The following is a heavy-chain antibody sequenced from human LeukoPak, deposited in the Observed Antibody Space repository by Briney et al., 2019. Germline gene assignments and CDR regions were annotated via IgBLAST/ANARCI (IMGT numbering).Heavy chain of an antibody. J-gene: IGHJ4*02. V-gene: IGHV3-9*01. Sequence: GRSLRLYCAASGFTFDDYAMHWVRQAPGKGLEWVSGINWNSGSIGYADSVKGRFTISRDNAKNSLYLQMNSLRAEDSALYYCAKGYSSLGSHSSFDYWGQGTLVTVSS. CDR2: INWNSGSI. CDR1: GFTFDDYA. CDR3: AKGYSSLGSHSSFDY. D-gene: IGHD1-26*01.